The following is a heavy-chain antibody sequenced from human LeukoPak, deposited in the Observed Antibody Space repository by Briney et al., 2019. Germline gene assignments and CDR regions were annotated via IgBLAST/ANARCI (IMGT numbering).Heavy chain of an antibody. Sequence: GGSLRLSCAASGFTFSSNYMSWVRQAPGKGLEWVSVIYSGGSTYYADSVKGRFTISRDNSKNTLYLQMNSLRAEDTAVYYCARDAPIVGATLDYWGQGTLVTVSS. D-gene: IGHD1-26*01. V-gene: IGHV3-66*01. CDR3: ARDAPIVGATLDY. CDR2: IYSGGST. CDR1: GFTFSSNY. J-gene: IGHJ4*02.